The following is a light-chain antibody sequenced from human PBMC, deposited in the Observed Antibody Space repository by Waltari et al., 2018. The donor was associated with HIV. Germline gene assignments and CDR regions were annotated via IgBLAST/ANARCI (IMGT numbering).Light chain of an antibody. Sequence: QSALTQPASVSGSPGQSLTISCTGTSRDVGTYTYVSWYQQHPGKAPKVMIYEVSNRPSGVSNRFSGSKSGNTASLTISGLQAEDEADYYCSSYTSSSTVVFGGGTKLTVL. CDR1: SRDVGTYTY. V-gene: IGLV2-14*01. J-gene: IGLJ2*01. CDR3: SSYTSSSTVV. CDR2: EVS.